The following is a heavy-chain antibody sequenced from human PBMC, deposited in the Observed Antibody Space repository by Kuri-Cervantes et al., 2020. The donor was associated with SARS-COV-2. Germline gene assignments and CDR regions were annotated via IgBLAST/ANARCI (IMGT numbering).Heavy chain of an antibody. CDR1: GFSLSTSGVS. J-gene: IGHJ4*02. V-gene: IGHV2-5*05. CDR2: IYWDDDK. Sequence: SGPTLVNPPQTLTLTCTFSGFSLSTSGVSVGWIRQPPGKALEWLALIYWDDDKRYGPSLKSRLTVTKDTSKNQVVLTMTNMDPVDTAKYYCAHTGAGDLFDYWGQGTLVTVSS. D-gene: IGHD3-16*01. CDR3: AHTGAGDLFDY.